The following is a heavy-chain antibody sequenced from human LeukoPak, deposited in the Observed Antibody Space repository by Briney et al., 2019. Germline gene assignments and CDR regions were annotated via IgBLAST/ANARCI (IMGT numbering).Heavy chain of an antibody. V-gene: IGHV3-30*04. CDR3: ARDPSDPAWFGDTTNWFDP. CDR2: ISYDGFNK. Sequence: PGRSLRLSCAASGLTFSSYAIHWVRQAPGKGLEWVAVISYDGFNKYYADSVKGRFTISRDNSKNTLYLQMNSLRAEDTAVYYCARDPSDPAWFGDTTNWFDPWGQGTLVTVSS. J-gene: IGHJ5*02. CDR1: GLTFSSYA. D-gene: IGHD3-10*01.